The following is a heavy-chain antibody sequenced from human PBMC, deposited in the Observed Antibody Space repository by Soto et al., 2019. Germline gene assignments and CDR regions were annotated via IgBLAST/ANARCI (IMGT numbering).Heavy chain of an antibody. CDR2: ISYDGSNK. J-gene: IGHJ4*02. D-gene: IGHD3-22*01. CDR3: AKLGDSSGYYYSY. V-gene: IGHV3-30*18. Sequence: QVQLVESGGGVVQPGRSLRLSCAASGFTFSSYGMHWVRQAPGKGLEWGAVISYDGSNKYYADSVKGRFTISRDNSENTLYLHMNSLRAEDTAVYYCAKLGDSSGYYYSYWGQGTLVTVSS. CDR1: GFTFSSYG.